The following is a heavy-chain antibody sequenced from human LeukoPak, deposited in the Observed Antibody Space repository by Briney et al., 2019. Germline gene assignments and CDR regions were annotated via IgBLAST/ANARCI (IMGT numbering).Heavy chain of an antibody. CDR2: IYYSGST. CDR1: GGSISSGDYY. Sequence: SQTLSLTCTLSGGSISSGDYYWSWIRQPPGKGLEWIGYIYYSGSTYYNPSLKSRVTISVDTSKNQFSLKLSSVTAADTAVYYCARKTTDETSYYFDYWGQGTLVTVSS. V-gene: IGHV4-30-4*01. CDR3: ARKTTDETSYYFDY. D-gene: IGHD4-17*01. J-gene: IGHJ4*02.